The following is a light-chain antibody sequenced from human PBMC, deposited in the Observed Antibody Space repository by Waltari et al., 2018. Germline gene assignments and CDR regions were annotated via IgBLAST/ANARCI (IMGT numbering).Light chain of an antibody. Sequence: EIVLTQSPATLSLSPGERATLSCRASQSVSSSLAWYQQKPGQAPRLLIYGASSRATGIPDRFSDSGSGTDFTLTISSLEPEDFAVYYCQQYSNWPFTFGPGTKLDIK. CDR2: GAS. CDR3: QQYSNWPFT. CDR1: QSVSSS. J-gene: IGKJ3*01. V-gene: IGKV3-15*01.